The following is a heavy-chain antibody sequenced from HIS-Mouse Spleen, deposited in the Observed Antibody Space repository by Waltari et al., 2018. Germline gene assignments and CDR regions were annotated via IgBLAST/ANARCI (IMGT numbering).Heavy chain of an antibody. Sequence: QVQLVESGGGVVRPGRSLRLSCPSSGFNFSTYAMHWVRQAPGKGLEWVAVISYDGSNKYYADSVKGRFTISRDNSKNTLYLQMNSLRAEDTAVYYCARGFVDTAMVDYWGQGTLVTVSS. CDR3: ARGFVDTAMVDY. CDR1: GFNFSTYA. V-gene: IGHV3-30-3*01. CDR2: ISYDGSNK. D-gene: IGHD5-18*01. J-gene: IGHJ4*02.